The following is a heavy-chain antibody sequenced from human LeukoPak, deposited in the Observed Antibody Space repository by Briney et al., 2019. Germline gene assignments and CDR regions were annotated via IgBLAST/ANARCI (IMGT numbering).Heavy chain of an antibody. D-gene: IGHD2-21*01. V-gene: IGHV3-33*01. CDR3: ARDYSHDGMDV. CDR2: MWYDGSNQ. CDR1: GFTLSRYG. Sequence: GGSLRLSCEASGFTLSRYGMHWVRQGPGKGLEWAAVMWYDGSNQYYADSVKGRFTISRDTSKNTLYLQMNSLRAEDTAVYFCARDYSHDGMDVWAKGPRSPSPQ. J-gene: IGHJ6*04.